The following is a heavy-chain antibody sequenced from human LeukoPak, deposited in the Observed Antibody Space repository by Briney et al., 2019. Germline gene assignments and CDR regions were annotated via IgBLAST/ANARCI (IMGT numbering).Heavy chain of an antibody. D-gene: IGHD6-13*01. Sequence: SETLSLTCAVYGGAFSGYYWSWIRQPPGKGLEWIGEINHSGSTNYNPSLKGRVTISVDTSKNQFSLKLSSVTAADTAVYYCARNLIAAAGRVFDYWGQGTLVTVSS. CDR1: GGAFSGYY. CDR2: INHSGST. CDR3: ARNLIAAAGRVFDY. V-gene: IGHV4-34*01. J-gene: IGHJ4*02.